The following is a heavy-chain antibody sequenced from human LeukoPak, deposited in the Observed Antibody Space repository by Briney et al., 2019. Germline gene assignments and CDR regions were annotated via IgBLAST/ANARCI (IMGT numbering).Heavy chain of an antibody. Sequence: ASVKVSCKASGYTFTGYYMHWVRQAPGQGLEWMGWINPNSGGTNYAQKFQGWVTMTRNTSISTAYMELSSLRSEDTAVYYCARFTASSGWPQLYGLDPWGQGTLVTVSS. J-gene: IGHJ5*02. CDR3: ARFTASSGWPQLYGLDP. CDR2: INPNSGGT. V-gene: IGHV1-2*04. D-gene: IGHD6-19*01. CDR1: GYTFTGYY.